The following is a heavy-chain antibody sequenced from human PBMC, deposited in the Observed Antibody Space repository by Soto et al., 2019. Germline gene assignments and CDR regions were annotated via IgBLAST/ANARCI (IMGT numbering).Heavy chain of an antibody. CDR3: ARPPEVLRYFDWHPFDY. D-gene: IGHD3-9*01. J-gene: IGHJ4*02. V-gene: IGHV3-23*01. Sequence: PGGSLRLSCAASGFTFSSYAMSWVRQAPGKGLEWVSAISGSGGSTYYADSVKGRFTISRDNSKNTLYLQMNSLRAEDTAVYYCARPPEVLRYFDWHPFDYWGQGTLVTVSS. CDR2: ISGSGGST. CDR1: GFTFSSYA.